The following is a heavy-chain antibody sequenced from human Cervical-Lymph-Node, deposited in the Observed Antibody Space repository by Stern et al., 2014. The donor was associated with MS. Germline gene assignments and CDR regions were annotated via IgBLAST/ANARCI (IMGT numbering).Heavy chain of an antibody. Sequence: QVQLQESGPGLVKPSETLSLTCTVSGGSITNYYWSWIRQPPGKGLEWIGYIYYSGSTNYNPSLKSRVTISVDTSKNQFSLKLSSVTAADTAVYYCARDKGMFFLWGQGKLVTVSS. CDR2: IYYSGST. CDR1: GGSITNYY. D-gene: IGHD2/OR15-2a*01. CDR3: ARDKGMFFL. V-gene: IGHV4-59*01. J-gene: IGHJ4*01.